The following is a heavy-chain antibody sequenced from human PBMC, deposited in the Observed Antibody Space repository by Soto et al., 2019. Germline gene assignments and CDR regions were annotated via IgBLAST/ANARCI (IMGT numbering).Heavy chain of an antibody. V-gene: IGHV3-23*01. Sequence: PGGSLRLSCAASGFTFSSYAMSWVRQAPGKGLEWVSAISGSGGSTYYADSVKGRFTISRDNSKNTLYLQMNSLRAEDTAVYYCAKCDDYIWGSYRYFVGSFDYWGQGTLVTVSS. D-gene: IGHD3-16*02. CDR1: GFTFSSYA. CDR2: ISGSGGST. CDR3: AKCDDYIWGSYRYFVGSFDY. J-gene: IGHJ4*02.